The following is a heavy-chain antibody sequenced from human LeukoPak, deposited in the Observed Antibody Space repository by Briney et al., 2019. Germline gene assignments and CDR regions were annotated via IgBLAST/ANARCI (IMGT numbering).Heavy chain of an antibody. CDR3: ARRNLDAFDI. V-gene: IGHV3-33*08. CDR2: IWYDGSNA. D-gene: IGHD1-14*01. CDR1: GFTFTCCG. Sequence: GTSLRLSCATSGFTFTCCGMHWVRQASGKGLEWVAAIWYDGSNAHYADSVKGRLTISRDNSKNTLYLQVNSLRAEDTAVYYCARRNLDAFDIWGQGTMVTVSS. J-gene: IGHJ3*02.